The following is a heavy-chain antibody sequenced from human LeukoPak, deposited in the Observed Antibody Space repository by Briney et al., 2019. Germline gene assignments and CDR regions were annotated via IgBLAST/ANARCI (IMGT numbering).Heavy chain of an antibody. CDR2: VYHSGST. V-gene: IGHV4-30-2*01. Sequence: PSETLSLTCAVSGGSISSGGYSLSWIRQPPGKGLEWIEYVYHSGSTYYNPSLKSRVTISVDRSKNQFSLKLSSVTAADTAVYYCARVPYDSSGYADAFDIWGQGTMVTVSS. CDR3: ARVPYDSSGYADAFDI. J-gene: IGHJ3*02. D-gene: IGHD3-22*01. CDR1: GGSISSGGYS.